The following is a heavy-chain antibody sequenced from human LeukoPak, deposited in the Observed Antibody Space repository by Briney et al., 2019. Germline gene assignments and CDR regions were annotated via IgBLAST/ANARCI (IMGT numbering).Heavy chain of an antibody. CDR2: IKSKTDGGTV. V-gene: IGHV3-15*01. J-gene: IGHJ4*02. CDR3: TTDPGDYEIY. Sequence: PGGSLRLSCAASGLTFRNAWMSWVRQAPGKGLEWVGRIKSKTDGGTVDYAPPVKGRFTISRDDFRNTLSLEMNSLKSEYTAVYYCTTDPGDYEIYWGQGTLVTVSS. CDR1: GLTFRNAW. D-gene: IGHD4-17*01.